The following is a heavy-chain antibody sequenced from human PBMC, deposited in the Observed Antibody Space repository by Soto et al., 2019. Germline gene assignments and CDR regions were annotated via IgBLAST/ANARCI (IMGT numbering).Heavy chain of an antibody. J-gene: IGHJ6*02. D-gene: IGHD3-22*01. V-gene: IGHV3-15*07. CDR3: TTRVRDNSYDSSGYMYYYYGMDV. CDR1: GFTFKNAG. Sequence: PGGAMGLSCAASGFTFKNAGVNWVRKAPGKGLEWVGRIKSKTDGGTTDYAAPVKGRFTISRDDSKNTLYLQMNSLKTGDTAVYYCTTRVRDNSYDSSGYMYYYYGMDVWGQRTTVTVSS. CDR2: IKSKTDGGTT.